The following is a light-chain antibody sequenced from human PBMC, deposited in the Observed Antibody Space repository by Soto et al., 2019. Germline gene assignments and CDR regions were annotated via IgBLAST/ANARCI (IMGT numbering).Light chain of an antibody. CDR2: EVN. CDR3: SSYTTSSTRV. CDR1: SSDVGGYNY. J-gene: IGLJ1*01. V-gene: IGLV2-8*01. Sequence: QSALTQPPSASGSPGQSVAISCTGTSSDVGGYNYVSWYQQHPGKAPKLMIYEVNKRPSGVPDRFSGSKSGNTASLTVSGLQAEDEAGYYCSSYTTSSTRVFGTGTKVTVL.